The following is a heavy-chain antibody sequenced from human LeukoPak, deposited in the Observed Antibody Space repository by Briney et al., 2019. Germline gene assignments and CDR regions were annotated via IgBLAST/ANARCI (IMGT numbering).Heavy chain of an antibody. V-gene: IGHV3-15*01. CDR1: GFTFSNAW. D-gene: IGHD2-2*01. Sequence: GGSLRLSCAASGFTFSNAWMSWVRQAPGNGLEWVGRIKSKTDGGTTDYAAPVKGRFTISRDDSKNTLYLQMNSLKTEDTAVYYCTTEDIVVVPAATYWGQGTLVTVSS. J-gene: IGHJ4*02. CDR3: TTEDIVVVPAATY. CDR2: IKSKTDGGTT.